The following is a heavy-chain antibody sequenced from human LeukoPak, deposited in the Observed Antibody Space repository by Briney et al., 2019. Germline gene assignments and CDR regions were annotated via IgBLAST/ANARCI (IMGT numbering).Heavy chain of an antibody. Sequence: GESLKISCKGSGYSFTSYWIGWVRQMPGKGLEWMGIIYPDDSDTRYSPSFQGQVTISADKSISTAYLQWSSLKASDTAMYYCTITMVRGVTPCWFDPWGQGTLVTVSS. D-gene: IGHD3-10*01. CDR1: GYSFTSYW. CDR2: IYPDDSDT. J-gene: IGHJ5*02. CDR3: TITMVRGVTPCWFDP. V-gene: IGHV5-51*01.